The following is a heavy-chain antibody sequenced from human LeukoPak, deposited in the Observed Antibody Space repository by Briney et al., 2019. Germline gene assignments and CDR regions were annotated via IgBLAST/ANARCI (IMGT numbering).Heavy chain of an antibody. D-gene: IGHD6-19*01. V-gene: IGHV3-49*04. J-gene: IGHJ4*02. Sequence: GGSLRLSCTASGFTFGDYAMTWVRQAPGKGLEWVGFIRSKAYGWTPEYAASVKGRFTISRDDSKSIAYLQMNSLKTEDTAVYYCTRGGFDSSGWYNPDDYWGQGTLVTVSS. CDR2: IRSKAYGWTP. CDR1: GFTFGDYA. CDR3: TRGGFDSSGWYNPDDY.